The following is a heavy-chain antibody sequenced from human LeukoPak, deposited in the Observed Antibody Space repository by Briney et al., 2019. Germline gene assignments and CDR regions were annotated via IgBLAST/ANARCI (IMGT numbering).Heavy chain of an antibody. D-gene: IGHD6-13*01. J-gene: IGHJ4*02. CDR2: ISGSSSTI. V-gene: IGHV3-48*02. CDR3: ARDRPGYSSSWYSDY. Sequence: GGSLRLSCAASGFTFSSYSMNWVRQAPGKGLEWASYISGSSSTICYADSVKGRFTISRDNAKNSLYLQMNSLRDEDTAVYYCARDRPGYSSSWYSDYWGQGTLVTVSS. CDR1: GFTFSSYS.